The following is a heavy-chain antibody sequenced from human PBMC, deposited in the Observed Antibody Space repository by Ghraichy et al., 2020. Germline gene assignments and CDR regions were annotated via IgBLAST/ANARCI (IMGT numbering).Heavy chain of an antibody. CDR3: ARGSVSSSWLNYYYYYGMDV. J-gene: IGHJ6*02. Sequence: SETLSLTCAVYGGSFSGYYWSWIRQPPGKGLEWIGEINHSGSTNYNPSLKSRFTISVDTSKNQFSLKLSSVTAADTAVYYCARGSVSSSWLNYYYYYGMDVWGQGTTVTVSS. D-gene: IGHD6-13*01. CDR2: INHSGST. CDR1: GGSFSGYY. V-gene: IGHV4-34*01.